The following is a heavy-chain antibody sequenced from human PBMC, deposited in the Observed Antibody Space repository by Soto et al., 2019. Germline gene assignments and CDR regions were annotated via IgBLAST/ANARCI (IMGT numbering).Heavy chain of an antibody. J-gene: IGHJ6*02. D-gene: IGHD5-18*01. CDR2: ISAYNGNT. CDR3: ARVPYGHVDAAMAAYYYYGMDV. Sequence: QVQLVQSGAEVKKPGASVKVSCKASGYTFTSYGISWVRQAPGEGLEWMGWISAYNGNTNYAQKLQCRVTMTKDTSTSTAYMEMRSLRSDDTAVYYCARVPYGHVDAAMAAYYYYGMDVWGQGTTVTVSS. CDR1: GYTFTSYG. V-gene: IGHV1-18*01.